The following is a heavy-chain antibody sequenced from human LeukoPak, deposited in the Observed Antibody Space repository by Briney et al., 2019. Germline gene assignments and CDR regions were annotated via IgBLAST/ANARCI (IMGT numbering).Heavy chain of an antibody. CDR2: MSPNSGDT. CDR1: VYTFTSYD. CDR3: ARGPPNWGYDY. J-gene: IGHJ4*02. D-gene: IGHD7-27*01. V-gene: IGHV1-8*01. Sequence: ASVKVSCKASVYTFTSYDFNWVRQATGQRPEWMGWMSPNSGDTGYAQKFQDRVTMTRNTSISTAYMELSSLRSDDTAVYYCARGPPNWGYDYWGPGTLVTVSS.